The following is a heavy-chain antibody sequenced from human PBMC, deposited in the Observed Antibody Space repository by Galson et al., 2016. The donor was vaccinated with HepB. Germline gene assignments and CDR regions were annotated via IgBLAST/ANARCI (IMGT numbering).Heavy chain of an antibody. CDR1: GFTFSGYD. CDR3: AKKRGGAMGNYCFDY. Sequence: SLRLSCAASGFTFSGYDMSWVRQAPGKGLQWISLIHNDGETTYYADSVKARFTVSRDNSKNTLYLQMNSLRAEDTAVYYCAKKRGGAMGNYCFDYWGQGTLVTVSS. D-gene: IGHD5-18*01. V-gene: IGHV3-23*01. J-gene: IGHJ4*02. CDR2: IHNDGETT.